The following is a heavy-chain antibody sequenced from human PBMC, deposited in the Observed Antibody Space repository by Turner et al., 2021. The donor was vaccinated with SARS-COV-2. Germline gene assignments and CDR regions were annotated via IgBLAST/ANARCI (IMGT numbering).Heavy chain of an antibody. CDR1: GFTFSSSW. J-gene: IGHJ6*02. CDR3: ARVRVCWSGYYYYYYVMDV. D-gene: IGHD3-3*01. CDR2: IKQDGSEK. Sequence: EVQLVESGGGLVQPGGSLRLSCAAPGFTFSSSWMSWVRQAAGKGQGWVANIKQDGSEKYYVDSEKGRFTISRDNAKNSLYLQMNSLRAEDTAVYYCARVRVCWSGYYYYYYVMDVWGQGTTVTVSS. V-gene: IGHV3-7*01.